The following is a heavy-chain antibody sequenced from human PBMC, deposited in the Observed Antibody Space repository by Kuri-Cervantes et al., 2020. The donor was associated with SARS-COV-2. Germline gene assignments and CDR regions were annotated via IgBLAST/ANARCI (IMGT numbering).Heavy chain of an antibody. CDR3: AKLGGGILAPDI. CDR2: ISGSGGST. J-gene: IGHJ3*02. CDR1: GFTFSSYW. Sequence: GGSLRLSCVASGFTFSSYWMHWVRQAPGKGLEWVSAISGSGGSTYYADSVKGRFTISRDNSKNTLYLQMNSLRAEDTAVYYCAKLGGGILAPDIWGQGTMVTVSS. V-gene: IGHV3-23*01. D-gene: IGHD2-15*01.